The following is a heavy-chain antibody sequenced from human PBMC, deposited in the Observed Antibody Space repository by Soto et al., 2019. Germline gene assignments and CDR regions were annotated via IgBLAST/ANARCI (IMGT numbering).Heavy chain of an antibody. V-gene: IGHV4-30-4*01. CDR2: IYYSGST. J-gene: IGHJ4*02. Sequence: QVQLQESGPGLVKPSQTLSLTCTVSGGSISSGDYYWSWIRQPPGKGLEWIGYIYYSGSTYYNPSPKXXVXIXXDTSKNQFSLKLSSVTAADTAVYYCARDGRGLLDYWGQGTLVTVSS. CDR1: GGSISSGDYY. D-gene: IGHD3-10*01. CDR3: ARDGRGLLDY.